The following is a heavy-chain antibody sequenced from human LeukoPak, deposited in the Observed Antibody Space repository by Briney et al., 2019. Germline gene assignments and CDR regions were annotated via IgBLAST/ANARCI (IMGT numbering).Heavy chain of an antibody. Sequence: WMGWMNPNSGNTGYAQKFQGRVTMTRNTSISTAYMELSSLRSEDTAVYYCARGRLYNWFDPWGQGTLVTVSS. CDR3: ARGRLYNWFDP. V-gene: IGHV1-8*01. J-gene: IGHJ5*02. CDR2: MNPNSGNT. D-gene: IGHD6-25*01.